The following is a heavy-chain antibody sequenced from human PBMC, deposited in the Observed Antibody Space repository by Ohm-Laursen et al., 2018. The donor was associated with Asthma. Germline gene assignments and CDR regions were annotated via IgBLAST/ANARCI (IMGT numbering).Heavy chain of an antibody. CDR3: ARAVYDFWSGYYHFDY. CDR2: IYYSGST. V-gene: IGHV4-59*01. Sequence: SQTLSLTCTVSGGSISSYYWSWIRQPPGKGLEWIGYIYYSGSTNYNPSLKSRVTISVDTSKNQFSLKLSSVTAADTAVYYCARAVYDFWSGYYHFDYWGQGTLVTVSS. CDR1: GGSISSYY. D-gene: IGHD3-3*01. J-gene: IGHJ4*02.